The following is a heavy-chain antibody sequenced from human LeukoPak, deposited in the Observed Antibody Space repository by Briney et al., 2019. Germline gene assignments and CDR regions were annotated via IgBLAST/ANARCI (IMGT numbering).Heavy chain of an antibody. Sequence: GESLKISCKASGYIFTTYWIGWVRQMPGKGLEWMGIIYPRDSDTRYSPSFQGQVTISADESISTAYLQWSSLKASDTAMYYCARRYYDILTGFAFDIWGQGTMVTVSS. CDR2: IYPRDSDT. J-gene: IGHJ3*02. CDR3: ARRYYDILTGFAFDI. V-gene: IGHV5-51*01. CDR1: GYIFTTYW. D-gene: IGHD3-9*01.